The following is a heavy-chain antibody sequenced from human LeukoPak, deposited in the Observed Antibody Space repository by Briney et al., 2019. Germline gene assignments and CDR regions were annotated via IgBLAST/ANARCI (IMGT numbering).Heavy chain of an antibody. J-gene: IGHJ5*02. V-gene: IGHV3-33*08. CDR3: ARLWGGNGYSGGSLNL. CDR2: VWYDGRNR. Sequence: GGSLRLSCAASGFTFSSYGMHWVRQAPGKGLEWVAVVWYDGRNRDYADSVKGRFTISKDNSNNMVFLQMDRLRAEDTAVYYCARLWGGNGYSGGSLNLWGQGTLVTVSS. CDR1: GFTFSSYG. D-gene: IGHD3-16*01.